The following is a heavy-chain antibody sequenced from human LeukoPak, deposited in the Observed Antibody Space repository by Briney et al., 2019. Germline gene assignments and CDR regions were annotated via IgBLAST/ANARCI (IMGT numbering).Heavy chain of an antibody. CDR3: ARGLPSSSWYDYYYYYYMDV. CDR2: IYYSGST. V-gene: IGHV4-39*01. CDR1: GGSISSSSYY. D-gene: IGHD6-13*01. J-gene: IGHJ6*03. Sequence: SETLSLTCTVSGGSISSSSYYWGWIRQPPGKGLEWIGSIYYSGSTYYNPSLKSRVTISVDTSKNQFSLKLSSVTAADTAVYYCARGLPSSSWYDYYYYYYMDVWGKGTTVTVSS.